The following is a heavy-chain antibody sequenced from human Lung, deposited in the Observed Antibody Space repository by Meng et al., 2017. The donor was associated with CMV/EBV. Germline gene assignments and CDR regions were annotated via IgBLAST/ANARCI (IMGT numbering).Heavy chain of an antibody. D-gene: IGHD1-26*01. J-gene: IGHJ4*02. CDR3: ARGSLGLGAMDQLDY. CDR1: GGSISSSSYS. CDR2: IYYSGST. V-gene: IGHV4-39*07. Sequence: SETXSLTCTVSGGSISSSSYSWGWIRQPPGKGLEWIGCIYYSGSTYYNPSLKSRVTISVDTSKNQFSLKLSSVTAADAAVYYCARGSLGLGAMDQLDYWGQGTLVTVSS.